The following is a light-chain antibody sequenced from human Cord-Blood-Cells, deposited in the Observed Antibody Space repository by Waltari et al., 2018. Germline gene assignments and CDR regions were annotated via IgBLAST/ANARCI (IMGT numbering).Light chain of an antibody. CDR3: QQYNNLWT. V-gene: IGKV3-15*01. J-gene: IGKJ1*01. CDR1: QSVSRN. Sequence: EIVMTQSPATLSVSPGERATLSCRASQSVSRNLAWYQQKPGQAPRLLIYGASTRATGIPARFSGRGSGTEFTLTISSLQSEDFAVYYCQQYNNLWTFGQGTKVEIK. CDR2: GAS.